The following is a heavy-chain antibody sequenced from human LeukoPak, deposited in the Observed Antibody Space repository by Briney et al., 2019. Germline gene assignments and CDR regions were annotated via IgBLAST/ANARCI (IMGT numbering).Heavy chain of an antibody. CDR3: ARAKWDTAMVMFG. CDR2: ISSSSSYI. CDR1: GFTFSSYS. J-gene: IGHJ4*02. Sequence: PGGSLRLSCAASGFTFSSYSMNWVRQAPGKGLEWVSSISSSSSYIYYADSVKGRFTISRDNAKNSLYLQMNSLRAEDTAVYYCARAKWDTAMVMFGWGQGTLVTVSS. V-gene: IGHV3-21*01. D-gene: IGHD5-18*01.